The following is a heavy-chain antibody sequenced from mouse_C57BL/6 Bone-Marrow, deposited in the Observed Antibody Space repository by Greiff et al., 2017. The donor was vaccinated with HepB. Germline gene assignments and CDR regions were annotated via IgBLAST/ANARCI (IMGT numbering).Heavy chain of an antibody. CDR3: ARWGLRRAYYFDD. D-gene: IGHD2-4*01. V-gene: IGHV1-69*01. J-gene: IGHJ2*01. CDR1: GYTFTSYW. Sequence: QVQLQQPGAELVMPGASVKLSCKASGYTFTSYWMHWVKQRPGQGLEWIGEIDPSDSYTNYNQKFKGKSTLTVDKSSSTAYMQLSSLTSEDSAVYYCARWGLRRAYYFDDWGQGTTLTVSS. CDR2: IDPSDSYT.